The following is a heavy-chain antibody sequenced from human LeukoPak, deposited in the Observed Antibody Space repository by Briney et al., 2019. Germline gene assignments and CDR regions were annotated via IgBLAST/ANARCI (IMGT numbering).Heavy chain of an antibody. V-gene: IGHV4-59*12. Sequence: SETLSLTCTVSGGSISSYYWSWIRQPPGKGLEWIGYIYYSGSTNYNPSLKSRVTISVDTSKNQFSLKLSSVTAADTAVYYCARDGYTSGAFDIWGQGTMVTVS. CDR1: GGSISSYY. CDR2: IYYSGST. D-gene: IGHD5-24*01. J-gene: IGHJ3*02. CDR3: ARDGYTSGAFDI.